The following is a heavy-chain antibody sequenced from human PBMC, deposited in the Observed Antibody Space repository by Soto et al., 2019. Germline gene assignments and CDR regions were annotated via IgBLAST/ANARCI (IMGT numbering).Heavy chain of an antibody. CDR2: INHSGST. D-gene: IGHD6-19*01. CDR1: GGSFSGYY. Sequence: KQSQTLSLTCAVYGGSFSGYYWSWIRQPPGKGLEWIGEINHSGSTNYNPSLKSRVTISVDTSKNQFSLKLSSVTAADTAVYYCARGQDSADGWYFDLWGRGTLVTVSS. J-gene: IGHJ2*01. V-gene: IGHV4-34*01. CDR3: ARGQDSADGWYFDL.